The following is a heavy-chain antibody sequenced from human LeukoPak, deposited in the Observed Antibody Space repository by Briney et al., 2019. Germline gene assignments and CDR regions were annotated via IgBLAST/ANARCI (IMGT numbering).Heavy chain of an antibody. CDR3: AKDDYYDTSGYRD. CDR1: GFSFSTYW. J-gene: IGHJ4*02. Sequence: GGSLRLSCAASGFSFSTYWMSWVRQAPGKGLEWVAVISYDVGKKYYADSVKGRFTISRDNSKNTLYLQMNSLRAEDTAVYYCAKDDYYDTSGYRDWGQGTLVTVSS. D-gene: IGHD3-22*01. V-gene: IGHV3-30*18. CDR2: ISYDVGKK.